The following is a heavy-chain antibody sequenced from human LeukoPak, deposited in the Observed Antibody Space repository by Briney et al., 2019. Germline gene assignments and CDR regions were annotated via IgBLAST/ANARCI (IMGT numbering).Heavy chain of an antibody. CDR1: GFSFRTSW. J-gene: IGHJ4*02. CDR3: AKWMGRDS. V-gene: IGHV3-7*02. D-gene: IGHD6-19*01. Sequence: PGGSLRLSCAASGFSFRTSWMSWVRQAPGKGLEWVANINQDGRKKFYVDSVEGRFTISRDDAKTSLFLQMNSLRVEDTAVYYCAKWMGRDSWGQGTLVTVSS. CDR2: INQDGRKK.